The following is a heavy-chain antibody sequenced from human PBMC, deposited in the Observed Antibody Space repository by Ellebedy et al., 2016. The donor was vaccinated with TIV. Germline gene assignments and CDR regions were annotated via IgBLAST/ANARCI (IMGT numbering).Heavy chain of an antibody. D-gene: IGHD3-22*01. CDR1: GGSISNSGYY. J-gene: IGHJ4*02. CDR2: IYHSGRT. Sequence: SETLSLTCNVSGGSISNSGYYWGWIRQPPGKGLEWIGMIYHSGRTNYSPSLKSRVTISVDTSENQFSLRLNSVTAADTAVYYCAREDSSGYYYFDYWGQGTLVTVSS. CDR3: AREDSSGYYYFDY. V-gene: IGHV4-39*02.